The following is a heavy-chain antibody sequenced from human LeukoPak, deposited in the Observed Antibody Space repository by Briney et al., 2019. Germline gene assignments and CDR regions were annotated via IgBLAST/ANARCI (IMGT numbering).Heavy chain of an antibody. V-gene: IGHV4-39*01. CDR3: ARHVGFITMVRGVINNNWFDP. CDR2: IYYSGSP. Sequence: PSETLSLTCTVSGGSISSSSYYWGWIRQPPGKGLEWIGSIYYSGSPYYNPSLKSRVTISVDTSKKQFSRKLSSVTAADTAVYYCARHVGFITMVRGVINNNWFDPWGQGTLVTVSS. J-gene: IGHJ5*02. CDR1: GGSISSSSYY. D-gene: IGHD3-10*01.